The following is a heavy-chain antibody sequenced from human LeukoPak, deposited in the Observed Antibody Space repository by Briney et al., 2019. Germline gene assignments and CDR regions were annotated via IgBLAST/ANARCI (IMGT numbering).Heavy chain of an antibody. CDR2: IYYSGST. CDR3: ARRSILTGYYHSDAFDI. V-gene: IGHV4-59*01. Sequence: SETLSLTCTVSGGSISSYYWSWIRQPPGKGLEWIGYIYYSGSTNYNPSLKSRVTISVDTSKNQFSLKVSSVTAADTAVYYCARRSILTGYYHSDAFDIWGQGTMVTVSS. D-gene: IGHD3-9*01. J-gene: IGHJ3*02. CDR1: GGSISSYY.